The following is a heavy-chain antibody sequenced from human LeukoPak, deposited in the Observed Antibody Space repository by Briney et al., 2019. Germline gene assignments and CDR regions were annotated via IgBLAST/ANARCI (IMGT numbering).Heavy chain of an antibody. CDR1: GYTFTSYD. D-gene: IGHD2-2*01. Sequence: ASVKVSCKASGYTFTSYDINWVRQATGQGLEWMGWMNPNSGNTGYAQKFQGRVTMTRNTSISTAYVELSSLRSEDTAVYYCARGYCSSTSCRDAFDIWGQGTMVTVSS. CDR3: ARGYCSSTSCRDAFDI. CDR2: MNPNSGNT. V-gene: IGHV1-8*01. J-gene: IGHJ3*02.